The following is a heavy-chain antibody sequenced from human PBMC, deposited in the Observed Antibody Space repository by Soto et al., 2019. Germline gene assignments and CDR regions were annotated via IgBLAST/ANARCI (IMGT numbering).Heavy chain of an antibody. V-gene: IGHV3-23*01. J-gene: IGHJ6*02. CDR2: IGESGTPT. CDR1: GFTFSSYA. Sequence: GGSLRLSCAASGFTFSSYAMKWVRQAPGKGLEWVSPIGESGTPTYYADSVKGRFTISRDNSGNTLFLEMYSLRAEDTAVYYCARYIPGVRYYGMDVWGQGTTVTDSS. D-gene: IGHD2-2*01. CDR3: ARYIPGVRYYGMDV.